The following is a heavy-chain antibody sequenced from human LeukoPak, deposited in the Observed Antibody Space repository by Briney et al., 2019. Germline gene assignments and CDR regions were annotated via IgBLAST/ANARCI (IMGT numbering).Heavy chain of an antibody. Sequence: PGGSLRLSCAASGFTFSSYEMNWARQAPGKGLEWVSAISGSGGSTYYADSVKGRFTISRDNSKNTLYLQMNSLRAEDTAVYYCAKRKARGTMVRGVIIPSPFDYWGQGTLVTVSS. V-gene: IGHV3-23*01. CDR2: ISGSGGST. CDR1: GFTFSSYE. J-gene: IGHJ4*02. D-gene: IGHD3-10*01. CDR3: AKRKARGTMVRGVIIPSPFDY.